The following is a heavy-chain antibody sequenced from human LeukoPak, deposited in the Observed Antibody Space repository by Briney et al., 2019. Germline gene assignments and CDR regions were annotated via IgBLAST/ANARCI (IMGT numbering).Heavy chain of an antibody. CDR1: GFTFSSYA. V-gene: IGHV3-33*08. J-gene: IGHJ6*02. CDR3: ARGTTPSSGYYYYYYGMDV. Sequence: PGRSLRLSCAASGFTFSSYAMHWVRQAPGKGLEWVAVIWYDGSNKYYADSVKGRFTISRDNSKNTLYLQMNSLRAEDTAVYYCARGTTPSSGYYYYYYGMDVWGQGTTVTVSS. CDR2: IWYDGSNK. D-gene: IGHD3-22*01.